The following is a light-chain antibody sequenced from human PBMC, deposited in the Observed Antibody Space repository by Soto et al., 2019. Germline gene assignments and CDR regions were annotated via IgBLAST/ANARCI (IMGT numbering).Light chain of an antibody. CDR3: QHYNSYSEA. V-gene: IGKV3-20*01. Sequence: EYLLEQSADALSLHPGEIASLYCSASHSVSNTYLAWYQQKPGQAPRLLIYDASNRATGIPARFSGSGSGTEFTLTISSLQPDDFATYYCQHYNSYSEAFGQGTKVDIK. J-gene: IGKJ1*01. CDR1: HSVSNTY. CDR2: DAS.